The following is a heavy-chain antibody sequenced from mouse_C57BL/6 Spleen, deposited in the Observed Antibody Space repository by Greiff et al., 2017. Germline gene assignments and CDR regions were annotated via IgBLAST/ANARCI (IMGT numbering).Heavy chain of an antibody. D-gene: IGHD2-3*01. CDR1: GFNIKDYY. J-gene: IGHJ4*01. CDR3: TTPLYDYGAMDY. V-gene: IGHV14-1*01. CDR2: IDPEDGDT. Sequence: EVQLQQSGAELVRPGASVKLSCTASGFNIKDYYMHWVKQRPEQGLEWIGRIDPEDGDTEYAPKFQGKATMTADPSSNTAYLQLSSLTSEDTAVYYCTTPLYDYGAMDYWGQGTSVTVSS.